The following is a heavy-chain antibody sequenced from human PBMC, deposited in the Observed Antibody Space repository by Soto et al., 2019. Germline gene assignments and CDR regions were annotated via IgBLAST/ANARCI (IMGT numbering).Heavy chain of an antibody. CDR2: ISGRGGTI. Sequence: EVQLLESGGDLLQPGGSLRLSCAAAGFIFSSYAMGWVRQAPGKGLEWVSAISGRGGTIYYADSVKGRFNISRDNSKNTLYLQMNTLRGQDSAVYYCTRGSASGAFDSWGQGALVTVSS. V-gene: IGHV3-23*01. CDR3: TRGSASGAFDS. CDR1: GFIFSSYA. D-gene: IGHD2-8*02. J-gene: IGHJ4*02.